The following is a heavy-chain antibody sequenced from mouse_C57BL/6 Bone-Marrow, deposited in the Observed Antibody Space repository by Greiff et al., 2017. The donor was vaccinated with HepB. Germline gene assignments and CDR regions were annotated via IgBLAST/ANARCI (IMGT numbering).Heavy chain of an antibody. Sequence: QVQLKQSGAELVRPGASVKLSCKASGYTFTDYYINWVKQRPGQGLEWIARIYPGSGNTYYNEKFKGKATLTAEKSSSTAYMQLSSLTSEDSAVYFCARSHERYYAMDYWGQGTSVTVSS. CDR1: GYTFTDYY. CDR3: ARSHERYYAMDY. CDR2: IYPGSGNT. V-gene: IGHV1-76*01. J-gene: IGHJ4*01.